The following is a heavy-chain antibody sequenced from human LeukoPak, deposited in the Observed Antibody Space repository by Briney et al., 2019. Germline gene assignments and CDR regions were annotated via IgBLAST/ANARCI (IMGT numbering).Heavy chain of an antibody. CDR3: ARAVIAAAGTLAWFAP. D-gene: IGHD6-13*01. Sequence: GGSLRLSCAASGFTFSSYGMHWVRQAPGKGLEWVSSISSSSSYIYYADSVKGRFTISRDNAKNSLYLQMNSLRAEDTAVYYCARAVIAAAGTLAWFAPWGQGTLVTVSS. J-gene: IGHJ5*02. CDR1: GFTFSSYG. V-gene: IGHV3-21*01. CDR2: ISSSSSYI.